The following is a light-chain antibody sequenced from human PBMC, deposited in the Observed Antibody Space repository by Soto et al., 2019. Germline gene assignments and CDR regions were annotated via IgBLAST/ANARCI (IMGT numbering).Light chain of an antibody. Sequence: QSVLTQPASVSGSPGQSITISCTGTSSTVGGFNVVSWYQQHPGKAPKVIIYEGIKRPSGVSNHFSGSNSGSTASLTISGLQAEDEADYYCCSYVGATTYVFGTGTKV. J-gene: IGLJ1*01. CDR1: SSTVGGFNV. V-gene: IGLV2-23*01. CDR3: CSYVGATTYV. CDR2: EGI.